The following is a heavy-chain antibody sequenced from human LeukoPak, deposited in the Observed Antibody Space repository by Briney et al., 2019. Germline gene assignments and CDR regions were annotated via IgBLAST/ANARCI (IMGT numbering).Heavy chain of an antibody. J-gene: IGHJ4*02. D-gene: IGHD7-27*01. CDR3: GKGSTLGY. CDR2: ISASNGNT. CDR1: EYTFTGYY. Sequence: ASVKVSCTASEYTFTGYYIHWVRQAPGQGFEWMGWISASNGNTNYAQKFQGRVTMTTDTSTSTAYMELRSLRFDDTAVYYCGKGSTLGYWGQGTLVTVSS. V-gene: IGHV1-18*04.